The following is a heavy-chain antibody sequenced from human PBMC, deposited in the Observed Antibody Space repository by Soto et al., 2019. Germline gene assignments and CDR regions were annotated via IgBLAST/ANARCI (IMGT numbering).Heavy chain of an antibody. CDR3: ARAIVVVPAAIGNWFDP. CDR1: GGSISSGDYY. Sequence: SETLSLTCTVSGGSISSGDYYWSWIRQPPGKGLEWIGYIYYSGSTYYNPSLKSRVTISVDTSRNQFSLKLSSVTAADTAVYYCARAIVVVPAAIGNWFDPWGQGTLVTVSS. V-gene: IGHV4-30-4*01. CDR2: IYYSGST. D-gene: IGHD2-2*01. J-gene: IGHJ5*02.